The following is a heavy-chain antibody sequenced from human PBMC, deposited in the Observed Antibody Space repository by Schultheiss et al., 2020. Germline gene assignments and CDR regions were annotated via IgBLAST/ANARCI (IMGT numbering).Heavy chain of an antibody. J-gene: IGHJ5*02. CDR3: ARTLGYCSSTSCQNWFDP. CDR1: GGSISSISYY. V-gene: IGHV4-39*07. D-gene: IGHD2-2*01. CDR2: IYYSGST. Sequence: SCTVSGGSISSISYYWGWIRQPPGKGLEWIGSIYYSGSTYYNPSLKSRVTISVDRSKNQFSLKLSSVTAADTAVYYCARTLGYCSSTSCQNWFDPWGQGTLVTVSS.